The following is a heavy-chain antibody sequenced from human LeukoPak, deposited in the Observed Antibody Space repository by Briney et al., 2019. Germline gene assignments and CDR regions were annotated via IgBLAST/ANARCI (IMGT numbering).Heavy chain of an antibody. J-gene: IGHJ4*02. V-gene: IGHV4-39*01. CDR2: IYYSGST. Sequence: SETLSLTYTVSGGSISSGSYYWGWIRQPPGKGLEWIGSIYYSGSTYYNPSLKSRVTISVDTSKNQFSLKLSSVTAADTAVYYCARRRGTGTPEDYWGQGTLVTVSS. CDR1: GGSISSGSYY. D-gene: IGHD1-1*01. CDR3: ARRRGTGTPEDY.